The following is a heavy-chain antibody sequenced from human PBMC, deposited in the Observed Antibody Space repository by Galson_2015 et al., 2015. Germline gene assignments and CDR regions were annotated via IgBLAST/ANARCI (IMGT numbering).Heavy chain of an antibody. CDR1: GFTFSSYG. CDR2: IWYDGSNK. CDR3: ARSANPHIHYYYYGMDV. V-gene: IGHV3-33*01. Sequence: SLRLSCAASGFTFSSYGMHWVRQAPGKGLEWVAVIWYDGSNKYYADSVKGRFTISRDNSKNTLYLQMNSLRAEDTAVYYCARSANPHIHYYYYGMDVWGQGTTVTVSS. J-gene: IGHJ6*02.